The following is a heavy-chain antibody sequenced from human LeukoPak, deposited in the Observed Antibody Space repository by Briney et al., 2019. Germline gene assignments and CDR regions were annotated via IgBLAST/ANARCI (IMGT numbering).Heavy chain of an antibody. Sequence: GGSLRLSCVASGFTFSSRDWMTWVRQAPGKGLEWVANIKQDGSEKNYVDSVKGRFTISRDNAKNSVDLQMNSLRVEDTAVYYCAKVGGYSSGHYYMDVWGKGTAVTISS. D-gene: IGHD6-19*01. CDR1: GFTFSSRDW. V-gene: IGHV3-7*01. CDR2: IKQDGSEK. CDR3: AKVGGYSSGHYYMDV. J-gene: IGHJ6*03.